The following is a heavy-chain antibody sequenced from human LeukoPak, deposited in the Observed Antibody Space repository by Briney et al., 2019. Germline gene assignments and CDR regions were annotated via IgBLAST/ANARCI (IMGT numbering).Heavy chain of an antibody. Sequence: GASVKGSCKASGGTFSSYAISWVRQAPGQGLEWMGRIIPILGIANYAQKFQGRVTITADKSTSTAYMELSSLRSEDTAVYYCARDGGFWSGYIDYWGQGTLVTVSS. D-gene: IGHD3-3*01. J-gene: IGHJ4*02. CDR3: ARDGGFWSGYIDY. V-gene: IGHV1-69*04. CDR2: IIPILGIA. CDR1: GGTFSSYA.